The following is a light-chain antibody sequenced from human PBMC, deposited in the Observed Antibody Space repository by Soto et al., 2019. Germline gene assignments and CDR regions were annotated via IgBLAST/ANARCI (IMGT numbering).Light chain of an antibody. CDR3: AAWDDSLNGWV. CDR2: SNN. CDR1: SSNIGSNT. J-gene: IGLJ2*01. Sequence: QSALTQPPSASGTPGQRVTISCSGSSSNIGSNTVNWYQQLPGTAPKLLIYSNNQRPSGVPDRLSGSKSGTSASLAISGLQSEDEADYYCAAWDDSLNGWVFGGGTKLTVL. V-gene: IGLV1-44*01.